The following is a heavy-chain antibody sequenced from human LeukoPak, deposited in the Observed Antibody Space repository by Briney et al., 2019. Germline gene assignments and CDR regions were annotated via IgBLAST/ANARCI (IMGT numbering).Heavy chain of an antibody. CDR1: GGTFSSYA. J-gene: IGHJ4*02. Sequence: GASVKVSCKASGGTFSSYAISWVRQAPGQGLEWMGRIIPIFGTANYAQKFQGRVTITTDESTSTAYMELSSLRSEDTAVYYCASASGFGENFDYWGQGTLVTVSS. CDR3: ASASGFGENFDY. CDR2: IIPIFGTA. D-gene: IGHD3-10*01. V-gene: IGHV1-69*05.